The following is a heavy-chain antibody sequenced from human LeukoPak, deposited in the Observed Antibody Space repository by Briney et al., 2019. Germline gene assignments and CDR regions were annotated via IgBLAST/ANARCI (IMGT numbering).Heavy chain of an antibody. J-gene: IGHJ3*02. D-gene: IGHD3-16*01. CDR2: ISSSGSTI. CDR3: AREGDSQRSDAFDI. V-gene: IGHV3-11*04. Sequence: GGSLRLSCAASGFTFSDYYMSWIRQAPGKGLEWVPYISSSGSTIYYADSVKGRFTISRDNSKNTLYLQMNSLRAEDTAVYYCAREGDSQRSDAFDIWGQGTMVTVSS. CDR1: GFTFSDYY.